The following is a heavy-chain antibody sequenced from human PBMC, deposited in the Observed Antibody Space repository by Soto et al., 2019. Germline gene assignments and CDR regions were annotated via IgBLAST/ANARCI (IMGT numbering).Heavy chain of an antibody. J-gene: IGHJ4*01. V-gene: IGHV3-13*05. D-gene: IGHD6-19*01. CDR2: IGTTGHP. CDR1: GFTFDNYD. Sequence: EVQLVESGGGLMRPGGSLRLSCTASGFTFDNYDMHWVRQRAGKGLEWVAAIGTTGHPYYPGSGKGRFTISRENVKNSLFLQVNDLKAVDKAVYYCARGSSGWYADLDYWGHGTLVTVSA. CDR3: ARGSSGWYADLDY.